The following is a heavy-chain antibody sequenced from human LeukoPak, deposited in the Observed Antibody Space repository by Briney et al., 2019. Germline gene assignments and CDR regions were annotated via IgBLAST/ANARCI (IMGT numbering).Heavy chain of an antibody. V-gene: IGHV3-48*01. J-gene: IGHJ4*02. CDR3: ARDYSTVTTFFDY. CDR2: ITGGSTTI. Sequence: PGGSLRLSCAASGFTFSNYGMSWVRQAPGKGLEWVSYITGGSTTIYYADSVKGRFTISRDNAKNSLYLQMNSLRAEDTAVYYCARDYSTVTTFFDYWGQGTLVTVSS. CDR1: GFTFSNYG. D-gene: IGHD4-17*01.